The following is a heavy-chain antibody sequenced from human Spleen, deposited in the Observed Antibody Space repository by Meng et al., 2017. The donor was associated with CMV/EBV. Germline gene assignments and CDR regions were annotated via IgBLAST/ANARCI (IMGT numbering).Heavy chain of an antibody. V-gene: IGHV1-18*01. CDR2: ISGHNGNT. J-gene: IGHJ4*02. CDR1: GYTFTRYG. CDR3: ARDSYYYETNDHQAIDY. Sequence: ASVKVSCKASGYTFTRYGISWVRQAPGQGLEWMGWISGHNGNTNYAHKVQGRVTITTDTSTGTAYMELRSLRSDDTALYYCARDSYYYETNDHQAIDYWGQGTLVTVSS. D-gene: IGHD3-22*01.